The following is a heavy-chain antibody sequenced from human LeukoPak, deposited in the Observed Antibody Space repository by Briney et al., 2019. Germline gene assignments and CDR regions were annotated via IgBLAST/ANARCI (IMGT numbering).Heavy chain of an antibody. J-gene: IGHJ4*02. Sequence: SSETLSLTCAVSGGSISSSNWWSWVRQPPGKGLEWIGEIYHSGSTNYNPSLKSRVTISVDTSKNQFSLKLSSVTAADTAVYYCARRYCSSTSCYTWFDYWGQGTLVTVSS. D-gene: IGHD2-2*02. CDR2: IYHSGST. CDR3: ARRYCSSTSCYTWFDY. V-gene: IGHV4-4*02. CDR1: GGSISSSNW.